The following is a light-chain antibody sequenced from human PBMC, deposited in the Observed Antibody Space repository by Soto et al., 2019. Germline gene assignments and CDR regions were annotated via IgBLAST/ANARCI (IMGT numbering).Light chain of an antibody. J-gene: IGLJ2*01. Sequence: QSVLTQPASVSGSPGQSITISCTGTSSDVGVYKYVSWYQHHPGKAPKLMIYEVSNRPSGVSNRFSGSKSGNTASLTISGVQAEDEAHYYCTSYTSSSTLLFGGGTK. CDR1: SSDVGVYKY. V-gene: IGLV2-14*01. CDR2: EVS. CDR3: TSYTSSSTLL.